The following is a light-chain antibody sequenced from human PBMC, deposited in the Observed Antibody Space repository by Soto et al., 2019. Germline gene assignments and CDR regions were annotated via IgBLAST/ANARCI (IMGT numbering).Light chain of an antibody. J-gene: IGLJ2*01. V-gene: IGLV2-23*01. CDR3: CSFAVGAALV. CDR1: SSNVGTYDL. Sequence: QSALTQPASVSASPGQSITISCTGTSSNVGTYDLVSWYQHHPDKAPKLIIYEGTKRPSGISSRFSGSKSGNTASLTISGLQDEDDDDYYCCSFAVGAALVFGGGTKLTVL. CDR2: EGT.